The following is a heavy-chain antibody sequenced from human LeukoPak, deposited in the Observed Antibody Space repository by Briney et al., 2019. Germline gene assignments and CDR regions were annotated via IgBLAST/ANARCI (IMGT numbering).Heavy chain of an antibody. Sequence: SETLSLTCTVSGGSISSYYWSWIRQPPGKGLEWIGYIYYSGSTNYNPSLKSRVTISVDTSKNQFSLKLSSVTAADTAVYYCARLRQLEPNWFDPWGQGTLVTVSS. J-gene: IGHJ5*02. CDR1: GGSISSYY. V-gene: IGHV4-59*01. CDR2: IYYSGST. CDR3: ARLRQLEPNWFDP. D-gene: IGHD6-13*01.